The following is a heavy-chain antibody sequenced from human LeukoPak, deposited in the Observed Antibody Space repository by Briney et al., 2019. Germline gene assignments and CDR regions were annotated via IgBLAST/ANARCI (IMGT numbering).Heavy chain of an antibody. V-gene: IGHV1-8*01. Sequence: ASVKVSCKASGYTFTTYDITWVRQAPGQGLEWMGWMNPNSGNTGYGQKFQGRVTMTRNTPISTAYMELSSPRFEDTAVYYCARGGLVATIDGGIDYWGQGTLVTVSS. CDR1: GYTFTTYD. D-gene: IGHD5-12*01. CDR3: ARGGLVATIDGGIDY. CDR2: MNPNSGNT. J-gene: IGHJ4*02.